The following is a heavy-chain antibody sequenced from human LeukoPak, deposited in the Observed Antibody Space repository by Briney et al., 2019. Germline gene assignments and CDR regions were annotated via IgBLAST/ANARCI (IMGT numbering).Heavy chain of an antibody. V-gene: IGHV4-39*01. D-gene: IGHD3-22*01. Sequence: SETLSLTCTASGDSIRTSSYYWGWIRQPPGKGLEWIGSIYYSGSTYYNPSLKSRVAISMDTSKNQFSLRLSSVTAADTAMYYCARQFYHDSSGADYWGQGLLVTVSS. J-gene: IGHJ4*02. CDR1: GDSIRTSSYY. CDR2: IYYSGST. CDR3: ARQFYHDSSGADY.